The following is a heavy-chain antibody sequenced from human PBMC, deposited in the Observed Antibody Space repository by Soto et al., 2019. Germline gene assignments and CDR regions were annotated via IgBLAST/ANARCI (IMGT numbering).Heavy chain of an antibody. CDR2: INAGNGNT. CDR1: GYTFTSYA. CDR3: ARAKDSSGYYYGVASGI. D-gene: IGHD3-22*01. J-gene: IGHJ3*02. Sequence: ASVKVSCKASGYTFTSYAMHWVRQAPGQRLEWMGWINAGNGNTKYSQKFQGRVTITRDTSASTAYMELSSLRSEDTAVYYCARAKDSSGYYYGVASGIWGQGTMVTVSS. V-gene: IGHV1-3*01.